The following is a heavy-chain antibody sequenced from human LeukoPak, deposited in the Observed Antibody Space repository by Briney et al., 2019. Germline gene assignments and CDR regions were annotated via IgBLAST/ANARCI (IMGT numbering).Heavy chain of an antibody. CDR3: ARVLPSPYYYDSSAPMDV. CDR2: ISGHTRDT. D-gene: IGHD3-22*01. V-gene: IGHV3-21*01. J-gene: IGHJ6*02. CDR1: GFTFSSYA. Sequence: GGSLRLSCAASGFTFSSYAMSWVRQVPGKGLEWVSSISGHTRDTYYADSVKGRFTISRDNAKNSLYLQMNSLRAEDTAVYYCARVLPSPYYYDSSAPMDVWGQGTTVTVSS.